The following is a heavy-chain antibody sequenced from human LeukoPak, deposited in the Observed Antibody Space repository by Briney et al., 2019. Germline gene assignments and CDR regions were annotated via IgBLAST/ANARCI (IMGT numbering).Heavy chain of an antibody. Sequence: PSETLSLTCTVSGGSISSDDYYWTWIRQPPGTGLEWIGFIFHSGSTYYNPSLKSRVTISVERSNDEFSLKLSSVTAADTAVYYCARETGASFNVNFDYWGQGTLVTVSS. CDR3: ARETGASFNVNFDY. J-gene: IGHJ4*02. D-gene: IGHD1-26*01. V-gene: IGHV4-30-2*01. CDR1: GGSISSDDYY. CDR2: IFHSGST.